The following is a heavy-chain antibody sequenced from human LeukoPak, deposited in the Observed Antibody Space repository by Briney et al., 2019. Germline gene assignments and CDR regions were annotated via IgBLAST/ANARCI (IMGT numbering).Heavy chain of an antibody. Sequence: SQTLSLTCTVSGGSISSGGYYWSWLRQHPGKGLGWIGYIYYSGSTYYNPSLKSRVTISVDTSKNQFSLKLSSVTAADTAVYYCARSYCSSTSCSPYYYYYMDVWGKGTTVTVSS. CDR3: ARSYCSSTSCSPYYYYYMDV. CDR2: IYYSGST. J-gene: IGHJ6*03. D-gene: IGHD2-2*01. V-gene: IGHV4-31*03. CDR1: GGSISSGGYY.